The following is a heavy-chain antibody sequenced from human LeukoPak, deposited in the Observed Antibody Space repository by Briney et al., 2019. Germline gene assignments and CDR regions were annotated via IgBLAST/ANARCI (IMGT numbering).Heavy chain of an antibody. Sequence: PSETLSLTCTVSGGSISSYYWNWIRQPPGKGLEWIGYISYSGSTNYNPSLKSRVTISVDTSKNQFSLKLSSVTAADTAVYYCARHVGGYDLANWFDPWGQGTLVTVSS. CDR1: GGSISSYY. CDR3: ARHVGGYDLANWFDP. D-gene: IGHD5-12*01. J-gene: IGHJ5*02. CDR2: ISYSGST. V-gene: IGHV4-59*08.